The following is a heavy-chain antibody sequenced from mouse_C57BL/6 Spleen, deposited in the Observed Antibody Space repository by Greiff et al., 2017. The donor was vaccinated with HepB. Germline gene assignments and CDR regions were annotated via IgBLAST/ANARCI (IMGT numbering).Heavy chain of an antibody. CDR1: GYTFTSYW. D-gene: IGHD2-4*01. Sequence: VQLQQPGAELVKPGASVKLSCKASGYTFTSYWMHWVKQRPGQGLEWIGMIHPNSGSTNYNEKFKSKATLTVDKSSSTAYMQLSSLTSEDSAVYYCARSMYDYGGDYWGQGTTLTVSS. J-gene: IGHJ2*01. CDR3: ARSMYDYGGDY. V-gene: IGHV1-64*01. CDR2: IHPNSGST.